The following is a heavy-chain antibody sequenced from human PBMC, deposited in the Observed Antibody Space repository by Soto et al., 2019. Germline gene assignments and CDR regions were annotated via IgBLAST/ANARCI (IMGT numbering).Heavy chain of an antibody. CDR2: INPNSGGT. CDR3: ARGGWLQSSYYYYGMDV. J-gene: IGHJ6*02. V-gene: IGHV1-2*04. Sequence: QVQLVQSGAEVKKPGASVKVSCKASGYTFTGYYMHWVRQAPGQGLEWMGWINPNSGGTNYAQKFQGWVTMTRDTSVSTDYMELSRLRSDDTAVYYCARGGWLQSSYYYYGMDVWGQGTTVTVSS. CDR1: GYTFTGYY. D-gene: IGHD5-12*01.